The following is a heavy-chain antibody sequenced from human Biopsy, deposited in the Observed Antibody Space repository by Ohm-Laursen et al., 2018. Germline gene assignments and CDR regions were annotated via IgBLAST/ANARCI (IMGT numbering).Heavy chain of an antibody. CDR1: GYTFTNYG. J-gene: IGHJ4*02. V-gene: IGHV1-18*01. CDR3: ARDRWPHVTLLGLVVFDF. D-gene: IGHD3-3*01. Sequence: ASVNVSCKASGYTFTNYGISWVRQAPGHGLGWMGWISPYNGDTDYAQKLQGRVTMTTDTSTGTAYMDLRSLRSDDTAVYYCARDRWPHVTLLGLVVFDFWGQGTLVIVSS. CDR2: ISPYNGDT.